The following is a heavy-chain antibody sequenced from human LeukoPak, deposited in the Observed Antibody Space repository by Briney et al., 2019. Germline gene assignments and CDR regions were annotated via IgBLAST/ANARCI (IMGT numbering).Heavy chain of an antibody. CDR3: ARDNSVRDEAWWFNP. Sequence: GASVKVSCKASGGTFSSYAISWVRQAPGQGLEWMEGIIPIFGTANYAQKFQGRVTITADKSTSTAYMELSSLRSEDTAVYYCARDNSVRDEAWWFNPWGQGTLVTVSS. CDR2: IIPIFGTA. V-gene: IGHV1-69*06. CDR1: GGTFSSYA. J-gene: IGHJ5*02. D-gene: IGHD5-24*01.